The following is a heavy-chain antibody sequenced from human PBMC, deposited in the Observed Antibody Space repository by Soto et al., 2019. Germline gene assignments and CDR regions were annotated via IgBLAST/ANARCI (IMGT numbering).Heavy chain of an antibody. D-gene: IGHD3-10*01. CDR1: GGSFSGYY. Sequence: QVQLQQWGAGLLKPSETLSLTCAVYGGSFSGYYWSWIRQPPGKGLEWIGEINHSGSTNYNPSLKSRVTISVDTSKNQSSLKLSSVTAADTAVYYCARGRLLWFGELWGYWGQGTLVTVSS. V-gene: IGHV4-34*01. CDR3: ARGRLLWFGELWGY. CDR2: INHSGST. J-gene: IGHJ4*02.